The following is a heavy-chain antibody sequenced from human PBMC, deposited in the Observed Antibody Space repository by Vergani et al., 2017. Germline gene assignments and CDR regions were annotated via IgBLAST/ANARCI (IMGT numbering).Heavy chain of an antibody. CDR3: ARDSPLVVPAAIFYYYYGMDG. Sequence: QVQLAESGGGRVQPGRSLRLSCAASGFSFSSHAIHWVRQAPAPGLGGVAVISKDGSKKYYADSVQGRFTISRDNSKNTLDLQMNSLRTQDTAVYYCARDSPLVVPAAIFYYYYGMDGWGQGTTVTVSS. J-gene: IGHJ6*02. V-gene: IGHV3-30*03. D-gene: IGHD2-2*01. CDR2: ISKDGSKK. CDR1: GFSFSSHA.